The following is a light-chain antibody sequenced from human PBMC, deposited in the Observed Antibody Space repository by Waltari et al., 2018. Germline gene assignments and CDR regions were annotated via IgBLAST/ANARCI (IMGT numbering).Light chain of an antibody. V-gene: IGLV3-19*01. CDR1: SLRRYY. CDR2: GQD. CDR3: HSRDTFFTRV. Sequence: SSELTQDPTVSVALGQTVRITCQGDSLRRYYPSWYQQRPGQAPILVLYGQDSRPSGIPDRVAGSSSGDRASLTITGAQAEDEGDYYCHSRDTFFTRVFGGGTRLTV. J-gene: IGLJ3*02.